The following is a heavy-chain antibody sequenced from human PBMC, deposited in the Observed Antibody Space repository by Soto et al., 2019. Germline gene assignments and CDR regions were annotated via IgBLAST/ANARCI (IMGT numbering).Heavy chain of an antibody. CDR1: GDSFSSSW. V-gene: IGHV5-51*01. J-gene: IGHJ3*02. Sequence: GESLNISCKGSGDSFSSSWLAWVRQMPGKGLEYMGIIYPGDSDARYRPSFQGQVTISADKSINTAFLQWSSLKASDTAMYYCARARVATPRLEDPFDIWGQGTMVTVSS. CDR3: ARARVATPRLEDPFDI. CDR2: IYPGDSDA. D-gene: IGHD5-12*01.